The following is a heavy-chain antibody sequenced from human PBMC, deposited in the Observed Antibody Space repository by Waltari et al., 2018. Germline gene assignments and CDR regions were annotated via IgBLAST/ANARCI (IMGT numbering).Heavy chain of an antibody. CDR2: ITSDGSGA. D-gene: IGHD3-10*01. V-gene: IGHV3-74*01. Sequence: EEQLVESGGGLVQPGGSLRLSCAASGFTLRTYWMHWVRQAPGKGLGWVSRITSDGSGANYADSVKGRFTISRDNAKNTLYLQMNSLSAEDTAVYYCASDRVLYGLDVWGQGTTVTVSS. CDR3: ASDRVLYGLDV. CDR1: GFTLRTYW. J-gene: IGHJ6*02.